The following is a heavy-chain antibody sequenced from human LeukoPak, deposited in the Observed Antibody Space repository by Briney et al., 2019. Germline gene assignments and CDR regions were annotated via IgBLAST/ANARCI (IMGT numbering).Heavy chain of an antibody. CDR3: ARAPRYYYDSSGYYYLTHFDY. CDR2: ISYDGSNK. CDR1: GFTFSSYA. D-gene: IGHD3-22*01. J-gene: IGHJ4*02. V-gene: IGHV3-30*04. Sequence: GRSLRPSCAASGFTFSSYAMHWVRQAPGKGLEWVAVISYDGSNKYYADSVKGRFTISRDNSKNTLYLQMNSLRAEDTAVYYCARAPRYYYDSSGYYYLTHFDYWGQGTLVTVSS.